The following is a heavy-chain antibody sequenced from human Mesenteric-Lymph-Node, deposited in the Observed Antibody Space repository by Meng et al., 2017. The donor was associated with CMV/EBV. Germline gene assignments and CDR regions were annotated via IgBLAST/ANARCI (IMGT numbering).Heavy chain of an antibody. V-gene: IGHV7-4-1*02. CDR3: ARALRGAYYGSGSYISGY. CDR2: INTNTGNP. CDR1: TFTSYA. D-gene: IGHD3-10*01. Sequence: TFTSYAMNWVRQAPVQGLEWMGWINTNTGNPTYAQGFTGRFVFSLDTSVSTAYLQISSLKAEDTAVYYCARALRGAYYGSGSYISGYWGQGTLVTVSS. J-gene: IGHJ4*02.